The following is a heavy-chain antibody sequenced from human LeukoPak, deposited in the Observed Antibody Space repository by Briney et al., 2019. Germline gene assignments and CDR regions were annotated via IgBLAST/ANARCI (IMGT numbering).Heavy chain of an antibody. CDR1: GGSFSGYY. J-gene: IGHJ1*01. CDR3: VDSSSWYRYFQH. D-gene: IGHD6-13*01. CDR2: INHSGST. V-gene: IGHV4-34*01. Sequence: SETLSLTCAVYGGSFSGYYWRWIRQPPGKGLEWIGEINHSGSTNYNPSLKSRVTISVDTSKNQFSLKLSSVTAADTAVYCCVDSSSWYRYFQHWGQGTLVTVSS.